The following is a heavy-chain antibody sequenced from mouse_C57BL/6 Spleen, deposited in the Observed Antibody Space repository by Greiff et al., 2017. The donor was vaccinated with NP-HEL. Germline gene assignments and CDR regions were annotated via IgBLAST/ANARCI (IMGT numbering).Heavy chain of an antibody. CDR3: ARFTLVGYFDV. V-gene: IGHV5-16*01. Sequence: EVNLVESEGGLVQPGRSMKLSCTASGFTFSDYYMAWVRQVPEKGLEWVANINYDGSSTYYLDSLKSRFIISRDNAKNILYLQMSSLKSEDTATYYCARFTLVGYFDVWGTGTTVTVSS. CDR2: INYDGSST. CDR1: GFTFSDYY. J-gene: IGHJ1*03.